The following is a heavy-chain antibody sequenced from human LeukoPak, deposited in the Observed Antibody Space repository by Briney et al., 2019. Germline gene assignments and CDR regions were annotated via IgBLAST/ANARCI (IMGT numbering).Heavy chain of an antibody. CDR3: ASPTMVRGAVLDY. CDR1: GGSISSSSYY. J-gene: IGHJ4*02. CDR2: IYYSGST. D-gene: IGHD3-10*01. Sequence: SETLSLTCTVSGGSISSSSYYWGWIRQPPGKGLEWIGSIYYSGSTYYNPSLKSRVTISVDTSKNQFSLKLSSVTAADTAVYYCASPTMVRGAVLDYWGQGTLVTVSS. V-gene: IGHV4-39*07.